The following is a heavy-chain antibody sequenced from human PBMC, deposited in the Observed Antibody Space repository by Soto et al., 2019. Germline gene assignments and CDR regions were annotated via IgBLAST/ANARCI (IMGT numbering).Heavy chain of an antibody. D-gene: IGHD6-6*01. CDR2: IRSKANSYAT. V-gene: IGHV3-73*01. J-gene: IGHJ6*03. CDR1: GIAFSGRG. Sequence: GGSMRPSERRAGIAFSGRGTHCHHQTYGKGLEWVGRIRSKANSYATAYAASVKGRFTISRDDSKNTAYLQMNSLKTEDTAVYYCTRRYSSSPPASYYYYMDVRGKRTTVTVSS. CDR3: TRRYSSSPPASYYYYMDV.